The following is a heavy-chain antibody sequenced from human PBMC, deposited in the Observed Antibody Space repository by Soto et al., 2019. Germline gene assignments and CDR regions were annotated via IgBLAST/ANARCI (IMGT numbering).Heavy chain of an antibody. V-gene: IGHV3-23*01. CDR1: GFIFSDCS. CDR2: ISGVGGST. D-gene: IGHD1-1*01. Sequence: EVQLLESGGDLVQPGGSLRLSCAVTGFIFSDCSMSWVRQAPGKGLEWVSGISGVGGSTYYADSVKGRFTISRDNSKNTLYLQMNSRRAEDTALYYCAKSLVDHWDEYYFHYWGQGTLVTVSS. J-gene: IGHJ4*02. CDR3: AKSLVDHWDEYYFHY.